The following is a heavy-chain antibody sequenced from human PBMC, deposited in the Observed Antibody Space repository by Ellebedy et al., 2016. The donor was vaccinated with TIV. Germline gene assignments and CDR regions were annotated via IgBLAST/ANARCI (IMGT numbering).Heavy chain of an antibody. Sequence: GGSLRLSXAASGLTFNKYWHWVRQPPGKGLVWVSRINTDGTATSYADSVKGRFTISRDNAKNPLSLQMNSLRAEDTAIYYSVIFETAKVYWGQGTLVTVSS. CDR2: INTDGTAT. V-gene: IGHV3-74*01. CDR1: GLTFNKYW. D-gene: IGHD2-21*02. J-gene: IGHJ4*02. CDR3: VIFETAKVY.